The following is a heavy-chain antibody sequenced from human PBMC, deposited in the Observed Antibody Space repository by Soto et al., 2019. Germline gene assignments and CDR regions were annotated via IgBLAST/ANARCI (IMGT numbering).Heavy chain of an antibody. J-gene: IGHJ4*02. CDR1: GFTFSSYA. Sequence: GGSLRLSCAASGFTFSSYAMHWVRQAPGKGLEWVAVISYDGSNKYYADSVKGRFTISRDNSKNTLYLQMNSLRAEDTAVYYCARELEGIAVAGYFDYWGQGTLVTVSS. CDR2: ISYDGSNK. V-gene: IGHV3-30-3*01. CDR3: ARELEGIAVAGYFDY. D-gene: IGHD6-19*01.